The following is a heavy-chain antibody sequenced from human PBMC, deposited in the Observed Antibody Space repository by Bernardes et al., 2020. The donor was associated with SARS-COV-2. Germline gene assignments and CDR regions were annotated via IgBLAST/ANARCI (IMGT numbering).Heavy chain of an antibody. CDR1: GFSFSDYF. J-gene: IGHJ4*02. CDR3: ARDGWASGLVFFDY. CDR2: ISNSADTI. V-gene: IGHV3-11*01. Sequence: GSLRLSCAASGFSFSDYFMSWVRQAPGKGLEWLSYISNSADTIYYADSVKGRFTISRDNAKNSLYLQMHSLRADDTAIYYCARDGWASGLVFFDYWGQGSLVTVSS. D-gene: IGHD3-9*01.